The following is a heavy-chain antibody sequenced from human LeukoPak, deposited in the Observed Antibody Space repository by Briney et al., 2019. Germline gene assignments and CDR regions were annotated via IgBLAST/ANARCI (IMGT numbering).Heavy chain of an antibody. V-gene: IGHV3-23*01. D-gene: IGHD1-26*01. CDR2: VSKSDGTT. CDR3: ASGSYGMDV. Sequence: GGSLRLSCAASGFTFTTYVMSWVRQAPGKGLEWVSSVSKSDGTTYYADSVKGRLTISRDNSKNTLHLQMIGLRAADTAVYYCASGSYGMDVWGQGTTVTVSS. CDR1: GFTFTTYV. J-gene: IGHJ6*02.